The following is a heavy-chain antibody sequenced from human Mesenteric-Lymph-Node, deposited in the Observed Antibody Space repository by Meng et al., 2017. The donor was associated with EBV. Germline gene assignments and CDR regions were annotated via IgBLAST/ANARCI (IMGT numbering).Heavy chain of an antibody. V-gene: IGHV4-4*02. CDR3: ARVGAYCGGDCYHPR. CDR1: GGSLSSRNW. D-gene: IGHD2-21*02. Sequence: QGELRGPGPGSLKASGTPPLTFAASGGSLSSRNWWSWVRQPPGKGLEWIGEIYHSGSTNYNPSLKSRVTISVDESKNQFSLRLSSVTAADTAVYYCARVGAYCGGDCYHPRWGQGTLVTVSS. CDR2: IYHSGST. J-gene: IGHJ4*02.